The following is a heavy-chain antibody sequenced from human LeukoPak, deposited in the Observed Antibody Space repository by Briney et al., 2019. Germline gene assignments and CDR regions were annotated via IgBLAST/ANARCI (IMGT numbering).Heavy chain of an antibody. D-gene: IGHD5-18*01. V-gene: IGHV1-69-2*01. CDR1: GYTFTDYY. J-gene: IGHJ4*02. CDR3: ATRRDTAMVTYFDY. CDR2: VDPEDGET. Sequence: ASVKVSCKVSGYTFTDYYMHWVQQAPGKGLEWMGLVDPEDGETIYAEKFQGRVTITADTSTDTAYMELSSLGSEDTAVYYCATRRDTAMVTYFDYWGQGTLVTVSS.